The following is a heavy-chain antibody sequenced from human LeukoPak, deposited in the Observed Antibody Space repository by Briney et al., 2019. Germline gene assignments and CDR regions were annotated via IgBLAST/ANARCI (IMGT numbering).Heavy chain of an antibody. V-gene: IGHV3-21*01. CDR1: GFTFSSYS. D-gene: IGHD4-23*01. CDR3: ARGGGKLDY. CDR2: ISSSSSYI. J-gene: IGHJ4*02. Sequence: SGGSLRLSCAASGFTFSSYSMNWVRQAPGKGLEWLSSISSSSSYIYYADSVKGRFTISRDNAKNSLYLQMHSLRAADTAVYYCARGGGKLDYWGQGTLVTVSS.